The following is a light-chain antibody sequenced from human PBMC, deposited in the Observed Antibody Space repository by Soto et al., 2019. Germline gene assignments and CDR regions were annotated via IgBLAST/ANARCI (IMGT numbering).Light chain of an antibody. V-gene: IGKV3-11*01. Sequence: ELVMTQSPATLSVSPGERATLSFRASQSFSSNVAWYQQKPGQAPRLLIYDASKRATGIPARFSGSGSGTDFTLTISSLEPEDFAVYYCQQRSNWPITFGQGTRLEIK. CDR3: QQRSNWPIT. CDR2: DAS. J-gene: IGKJ5*01. CDR1: QSFSSN.